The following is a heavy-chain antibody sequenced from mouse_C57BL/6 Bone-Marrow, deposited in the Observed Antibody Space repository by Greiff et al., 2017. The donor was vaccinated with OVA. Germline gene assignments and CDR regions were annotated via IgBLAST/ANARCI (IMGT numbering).Heavy chain of an antibody. D-gene: IGHD1-1*01. CDR1: GFNIKDYY. CDR3: ARRYGSSYYFDY. CDR2: IDPEDGET. V-gene: IGHV14-2*01. Sequence: EVKLMESGAELVKPGASVKLSCTASGFNIKDYYMHWVKQRTEQGLEWIGRIDPEDGETKYAPKFQGKATITADTSSNTAYLQLSSLTSEDTAVYYCARRYGSSYYFDYWGQGTTLTVSS. J-gene: IGHJ2*01.